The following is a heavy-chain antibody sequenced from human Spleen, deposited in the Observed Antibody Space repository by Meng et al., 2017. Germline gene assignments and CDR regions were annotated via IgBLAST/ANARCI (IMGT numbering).Heavy chain of an antibody. D-gene: IGHD4/OR15-4a*01. Sequence: ASVKVSCKPSGYAFTSYSIHWVRQAPGQGLEWMGVINPSGPRTTYAQKFQGRVSMTRDTSASTVYMEVSSLGSEDTAVYFCAREAYNYYGARGASAFDIWGQGTMVTVSS. CDR1: GYAFTSYS. J-gene: IGHJ3*02. V-gene: IGHV1-46*01. CDR2: INPSGPRT. CDR3: AREAYNYYGARGASAFDI.